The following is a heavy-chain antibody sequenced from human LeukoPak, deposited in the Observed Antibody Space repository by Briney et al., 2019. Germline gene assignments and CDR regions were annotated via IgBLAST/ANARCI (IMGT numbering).Heavy chain of an antibody. CDR2: IYHSGNT. CDR3: ARQYGPGYSSTWYFDY. Sequence: PSETLSLTCTVSGGSISSYYWSWIRQPAGKGLEWIGNIYHSGNTYYNPSLKSRVTISVDTSKNQFSLKLNSVTAADTAVYYCARQYGPGYSSTWYFDYWGQGTLVTVS. D-gene: IGHD6-13*01. CDR1: GGSISSYY. V-gene: IGHV4-59*04. J-gene: IGHJ4*02.